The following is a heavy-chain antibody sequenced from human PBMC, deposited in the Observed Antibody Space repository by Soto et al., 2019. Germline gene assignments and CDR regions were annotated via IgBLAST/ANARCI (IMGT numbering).Heavy chain of an antibody. V-gene: IGHV1-2*02. D-gene: IGHD1-26*01. CDR1: GYTFAGYY. CDR3: ARGPYSGSPTSLPYYSAMDV. CDR2: INPNSGGT. Sequence: QVQLVQSGADVKKPGASVKVSCKASGYTFAGYYMHWVRQAPGQGLEWMGWINPNSGGTNYAQKFQGRVTMTRDTSISTAYMEVNRLISDDTAVYYCARGPYSGSPTSLPYYSAMDVWGQGTTVTVSS. J-gene: IGHJ6*02.